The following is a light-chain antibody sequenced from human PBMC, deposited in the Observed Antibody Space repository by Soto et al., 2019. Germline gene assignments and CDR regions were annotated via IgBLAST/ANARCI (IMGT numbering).Light chain of an antibody. J-gene: IGKJ1*01. Sequence: EIVLTQSPGTLSLSPGERATLSCRASQSVSSYYLAWYQQRPGQAPRLLIYGASSRATGIPDRFSGSGSATDFTLTISGLEPEDFAVYYCQQYCSSPWTFGQGTKVEIK. CDR3: QQYCSSPWT. CDR2: GAS. CDR1: QSVSSYY. V-gene: IGKV3-20*01.